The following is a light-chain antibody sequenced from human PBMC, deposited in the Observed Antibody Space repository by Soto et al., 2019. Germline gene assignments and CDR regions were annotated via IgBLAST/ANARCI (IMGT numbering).Light chain of an antibody. Sequence: QSVLTQPPSVSGAPGQRVTISCNGSKSNIGADYGVHWYQQLPGTAPKVLIYSNTNRPSGVPERFSASKSGTSASLAITGLQIGDEADYYCQSYDSRLRVLVFGVGTKLTVL. V-gene: IGLV1-40*01. J-gene: IGLJ2*01. CDR3: QSYDSRLRVLV. CDR1: KSNIGADYG. CDR2: SNT.